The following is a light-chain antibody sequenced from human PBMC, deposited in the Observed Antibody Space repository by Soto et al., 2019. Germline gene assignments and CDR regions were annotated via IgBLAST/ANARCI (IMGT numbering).Light chain of an antibody. CDR2: AAS. J-gene: IGKJ3*01. CDR3: QHYNIDPTFI. V-gene: IGKV1-27*01. Sequence: DIQMTQSPSSLSASVGDRVTITCRASQGISNYLAWYQRKPGKVPKLLIYAASTLQSGVPSRFSGSGSGTDFTLTISSLQPEDVATYYCQHYNIDPTFIFGPGTKGDIK. CDR1: QGISNY.